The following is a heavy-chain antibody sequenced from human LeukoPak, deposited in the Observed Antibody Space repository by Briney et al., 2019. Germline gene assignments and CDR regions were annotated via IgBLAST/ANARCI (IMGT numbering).Heavy chain of an antibody. CDR2: ISWNSGSL. J-gene: IGHJ5*02. V-gene: IGHV3-9*01. Sequence: GGSLRLSCAASGFTFDDYAMHWVRQVPGKGLEWVSGISWNSGSLGYADSVKDRFTISRDNAKNSLYLQMNSLRAEDTALYYCAKDSSSGWYGLDNWFDPWGQGTLVTVSS. CDR1: GFTFDDYA. CDR3: AKDSSSGWYGLDNWFDP. D-gene: IGHD6-19*01.